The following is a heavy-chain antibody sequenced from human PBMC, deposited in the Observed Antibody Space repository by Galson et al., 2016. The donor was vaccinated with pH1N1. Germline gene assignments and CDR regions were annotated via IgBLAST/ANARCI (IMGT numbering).Heavy chain of an antibody. V-gene: IGHV5-51*03. CDR2: IYPGDSDT. D-gene: IGHD3-9*01. J-gene: IGHJ4*02. CDR3: TRRRTETGLDC. CDR1: GYTFTTHW. Sequence: QSGAEVKKPGESLKISCRGSGYTFTTHWVAWVRQTPEKGLEWMGNIYPGDSDTKYSPSFQGQVTMSVDKSINTAYLHWSSLKASDTAMYYCTRRRTETGLDCWGQGPLVTLSS.